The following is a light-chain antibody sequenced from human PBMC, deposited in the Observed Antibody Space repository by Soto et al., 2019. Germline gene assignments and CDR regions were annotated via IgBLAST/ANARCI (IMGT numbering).Light chain of an antibody. Sequence: VMTQAPATLSVSPGEGATLSCSASQTVNNNVAWYQLKDGQVPRLLIYGASTRATGIPARFSGSGSGTEFTLTINSLQSEDFAVYYCQQYNNWPRTFGQGTTVEIK. V-gene: IGKV3-15*01. CDR2: GAS. CDR1: QTVNNN. CDR3: QQYNNWPRT. J-gene: IGKJ1*01.